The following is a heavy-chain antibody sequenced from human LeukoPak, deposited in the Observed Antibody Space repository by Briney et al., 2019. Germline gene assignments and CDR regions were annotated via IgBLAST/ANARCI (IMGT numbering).Heavy chain of an antibody. CDR1: GFTFSSYA. V-gene: IGHV3-23*01. Sequence: GGSLRLSCAASGFTFSSYAMSWVRQAPGKGLGWVSAISGSGGSTYYADSVKGRFTISRDNSKNTLYLQMNSLRAEDTAVYYCAKDSSIVVVSYYFDYWGQGTLVTVSS. CDR3: AKDSSIVVVSYYFDY. D-gene: IGHD3-22*01. CDR2: ISGSGGST. J-gene: IGHJ4*02.